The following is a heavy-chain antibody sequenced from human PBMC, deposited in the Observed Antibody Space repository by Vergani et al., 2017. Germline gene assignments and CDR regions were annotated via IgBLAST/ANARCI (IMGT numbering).Heavy chain of an antibody. D-gene: IGHD2-15*01. CDR1: GGSFSGYY. CDR3: ARVLGGVDY. V-gene: IGHV4-34*01. J-gene: IGHJ4*02. Sequence: QVQLQQWGAGLLKPSGTLSLTCAVYGGSFSGYYWSCIRQPPGKGLEWIGEINHSGSTNYNASLKSRVTISVDTSKNQFSLKLSSVTAADTAVYYCARVLGGVDYWGQGTLVTVSS. CDR2: INHSGST.